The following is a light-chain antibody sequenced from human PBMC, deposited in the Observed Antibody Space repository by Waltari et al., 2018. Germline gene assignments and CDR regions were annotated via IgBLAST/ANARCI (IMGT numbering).Light chain of an antibody. CDR3: QQSYSTWIT. J-gene: IGKJ2*01. V-gene: IGKV1-39*01. Sequence: DIQMTQSPSSLSASIGDRVTITCRASQSIATYLNWYQQKPRKAPKLLIYAASSLQSGVPSRFSGSGSGTDFTLTINSLQPEDFATYYCQQSYSTWITFGQGTKPEI. CDR2: AAS. CDR1: QSIATY.